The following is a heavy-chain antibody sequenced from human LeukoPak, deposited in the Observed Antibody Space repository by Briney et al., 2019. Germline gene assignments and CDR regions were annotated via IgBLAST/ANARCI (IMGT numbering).Heavy chain of an antibody. Sequence: GGSLRLSCAASGFTFSSYWMHWVRQAPGKGLVWVSRTNSDGSSTSYADSVKGRFTISRDNAKNTLYLQMNSLRAEDTAVYYCARVVVPAAIGFDPWGQGTLVTVS. V-gene: IGHV3-74*01. CDR2: TNSDGSST. CDR3: ARVVVPAAIGFDP. J-gene: IGHJ5*02. CDR1: GFTFSSYW. D-gene: IGHD2-2*02.